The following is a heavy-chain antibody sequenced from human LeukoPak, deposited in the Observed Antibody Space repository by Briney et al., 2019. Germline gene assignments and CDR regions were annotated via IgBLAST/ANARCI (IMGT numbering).Heavy chain of an antibody. J-gene: IGHJ4*02. Sequence: GGSLRLSCAASGFRFSDYSMNWVRQAPGKGLEWVSYISSSNNIYYADSVKGRFTISRDNAKNSLWLQMNSLRAEDTAVYHCGRGDGDYGGVDYWGQGTLVTVSS. CDR1: GFRFSDYS. D-gene: IGHD4-17*01. CDR3: GRGDGDYGGVDY. CDR2: ISSSNNI. V-gene: IGHV3-48*01.